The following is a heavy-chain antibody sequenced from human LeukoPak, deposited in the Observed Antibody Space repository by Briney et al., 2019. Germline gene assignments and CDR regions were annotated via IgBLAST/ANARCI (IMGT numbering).Heavy chain of an antibody. V-gene: IGHV1-69*13. CDR1: GGSFSSYG. Sequence: SVKVSCKASGGSFSSYGISWVRQAHGQGLEWMGGRIPILGTTNLAQKFQGRLTITADESTSTAYMELNGLRVDDTAVYYCAREGPVGTDGFWGQGTLVTVSS. D-gene: IGHD5-24*01. CDR3: AREGPVGTDGF. J-gene: IGHJ1*01. CDR2: RIPILGTT.